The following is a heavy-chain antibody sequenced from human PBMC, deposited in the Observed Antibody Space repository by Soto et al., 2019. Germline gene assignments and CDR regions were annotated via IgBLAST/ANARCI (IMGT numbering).Heavy chain of an antibody. CDR2: ISYDGRDK. D-gene: IGHD3-9*01. J-gene: IGHJ4*02. CDR3: AKDRARYASYYFEY. CDR1: GFTFSSYG. V-gene: IGHV3-30*18. Sequence: GGSLRLSCAASGFTFSSYGMHWVRQAPGKGLEWVAVISYDGRDKHYADSVKGRFTISRDNSKTTLYLQVNGLRAEDTAVYYCAKDRARYASYYFEYWGQGTLVTVSS.